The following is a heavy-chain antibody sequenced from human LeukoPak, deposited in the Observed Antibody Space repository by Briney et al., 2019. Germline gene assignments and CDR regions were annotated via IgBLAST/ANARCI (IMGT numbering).Heavy chain of an antibody. Sequence: GGSLSLSCATSGFTFSDYYMTWIRQAPGKGLEWVSYISISGTTIFYTDSVKGRFTISRDNAKNSLYLQMNSLRAEDTAVYYCAELGITMIGGVWGKGTTVTISS. J-gene: IGHJ6*04. CDR2: ISISGTTI. D-gene: IGHD3-10*02. CDR3: AELGITMIGGV. V-gene: IGHV3-11*04. CDR1: GFTFSDYY.